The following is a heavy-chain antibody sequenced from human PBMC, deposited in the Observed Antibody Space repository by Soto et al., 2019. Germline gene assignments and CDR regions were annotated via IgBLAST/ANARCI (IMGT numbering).Heavy chain of an antibody. D-gene: IGHD3-10*01. V-gene: IGHV1-69*13. CDR3: AKLQGSGSYYDDDY. CDR2: IVPVFGTA. J-gene: IGHJ4*02. Sequence: VQVSCNALGGPSNNYGSHWVRQAPGQGLECMGGIVPVFGTANYAPKFHGRLRITADDSTRTVNMELRSLTSDDTAVYYCAKLQGSGSYYDDDYWGQGTLVNVSS. CDR1: GGPSNNYG.